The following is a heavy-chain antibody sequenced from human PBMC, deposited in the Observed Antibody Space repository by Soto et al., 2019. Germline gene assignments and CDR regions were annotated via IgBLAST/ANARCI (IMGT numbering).Heavy chain of an antibody. Sequence: QVQLQESGPGLVKPSQTLSLTCTVSGGSISSGGYYWSWIGQHPGKGLEWIGYIYYSGSTYYNPSLKGRVTISVDTSKNQFSLKLSSVTAADTAVYYCARGSSSGWYDYWGQGTLVTVSS. CDR2: IYYSGST. CDR3: ARGSSSGWYDY. D-gene: IGHD6-19*01. J-gene: IGHJ4*02. CDR1: GGSISSGGYY. V-gene: IGHV4-31*03.